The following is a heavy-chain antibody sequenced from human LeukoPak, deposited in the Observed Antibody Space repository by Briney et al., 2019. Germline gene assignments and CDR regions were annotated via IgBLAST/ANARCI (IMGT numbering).Heavy chain of an antibody. CDR2: INPETGGT. CDR3: ARGVGIPDPRYFDF. J-gene: IGHJ4*02. V-gene: IGHV1-2*06. Sequence: ASVKVSCKTSGYSFTDYYIHWVRQAPGQGLEWMGRINPETGGTQYAPDFQGGVTMTRDTSVTTAYMELSSLRSDDTALYYCARGVGIPDPRYFDFWGQGSPVTVSS. CDR1: GYSFTDYY.